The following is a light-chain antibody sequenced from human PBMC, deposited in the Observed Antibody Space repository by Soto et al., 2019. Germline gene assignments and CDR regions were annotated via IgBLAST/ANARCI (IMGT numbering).Light chain of an antibody. V-gene: IGKV1-39*01. J-gene: IGKJ1*01. CDR3: QQSYDTPPT. CDR2: AAS. CDR1: QSISSY. Sequence: DIQMTQSPSSLSAAVGDRCIVTCRASQSISSYLNWYQQKPGKAPKLLIYAASSLQSGVPSRFSGSGSGTDFTLTISSLQTEDFATYYCQQSYDTPPTFGQGTKV.